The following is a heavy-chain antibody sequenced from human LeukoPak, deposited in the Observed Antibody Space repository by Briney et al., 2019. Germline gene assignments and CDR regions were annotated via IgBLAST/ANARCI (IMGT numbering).Heavy chain of an antibody. CDR3: AKDQRYRSSWSFFDY. V-gene: IGHV3-11*04. D-gene: IGHD6-13*01. J-gene: IGHJ4*02. CDR1: GFTFSGYY. CDR2: INNSGGDI. Sequence: GGSLRPSYVASGFTFSGYYMSWIRRAPGKGLEWDSCINNSGGDIYYADSVKGRFTISRDNTKNSLYLQMNSLRAEDTAVYYCAKDQRYRSSWSFFDYWGQGTLVTVSS.